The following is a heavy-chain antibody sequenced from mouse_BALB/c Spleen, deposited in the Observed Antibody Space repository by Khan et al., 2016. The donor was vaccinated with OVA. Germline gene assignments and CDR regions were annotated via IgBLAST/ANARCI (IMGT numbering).Heavy chain of an antibody. V-gene: IGHV1-77*01. CDR3: ARSGTGSFLY. CDR2: IYPGIGNT. D-gene: IGHD4-1*01. Sequence: QVQLKQSGAELARPGASVKLSCKASGYTFTDYYINWVRQRTGQGLEWIGDIYPGIGNTYYNEKFKGKATLTADKSSSTAYMQLSSLTSDDSTVYFCARSGTGSFLYWGQGTLVTVSA. CDR1: GYTFTDYY. J-gene: IGHJ3*01.